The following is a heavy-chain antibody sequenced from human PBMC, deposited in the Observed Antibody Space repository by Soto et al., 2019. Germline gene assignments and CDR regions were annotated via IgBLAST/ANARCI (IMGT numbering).Heavy chain of an antibody. J-gene: IGHJ3*02. Sequence: GGSLRLSCAASGFTFSSYGMHWVRQAPGKGLEWVAVIWYDGSNKYYADSVKGRFTISRDNSKNTLYLQMNSLRAEDTAVYYCARALFLMTGHTDAFDIWGQGTMVTVSS. CDR1: GFTFSSYG. CDR3: ARALFLMTGHTDAFDI. CDR2: IWYDGSNK. D-gene: IGHD3-9*01. V-gene: IGHV3-33*01.